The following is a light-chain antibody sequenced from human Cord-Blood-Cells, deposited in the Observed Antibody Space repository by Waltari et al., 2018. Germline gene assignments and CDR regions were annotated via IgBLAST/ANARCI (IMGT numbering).Light chain of an antibody. CDR3: SSYTSSSTVV. J-gene: IGLJ2*01. CDR1: SSAVGGYHS. Sequence: QSALTHPASVSGSPGQSLTISCTGPSSAVGGYHSSSWYQQPPGKAPKLMIYDVSKRPSGVSNRFSGSKSGNTASLTISGLQAEDEADYYCSSYTSSSTVVFGGGTKLTVL. CDR2: DVS. V-gene: IGLV2-14*01.